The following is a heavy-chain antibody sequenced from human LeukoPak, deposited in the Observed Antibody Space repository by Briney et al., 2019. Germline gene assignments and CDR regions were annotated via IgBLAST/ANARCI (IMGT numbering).Heavy chain of an antibody. J-gene: IGHJ4*02. CDR1: GFTFSAYW. V-gene: IGHV3-7*01. CDR3: ARAYRLGELYSDY. D-gene: IGHD3-16*01. CDR2: IKPDGSEK. Sequence: PGGSLRLSCVVSGFTFSAYWMTWVRQAPGKGLEWVANIKPDGSEKYYVDSVRGRFTISRDNTKNSLYLQMNSLRAEDTAVYYCARAYRLGELYSDYWGQGTLVTVSS.